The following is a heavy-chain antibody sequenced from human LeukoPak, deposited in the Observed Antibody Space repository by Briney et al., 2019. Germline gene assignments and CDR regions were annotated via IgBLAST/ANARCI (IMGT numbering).Heavy chain of an antibody. CDR3: ATNSFQYNWFDP. CDR1: GGSISSYY. J-gene: IGHJ5*02. V-gene: IGHV4-59*08. CDR2: THYSGAT. D-gene: IGHD5-24*01. Sequence: PSETLSLTCTVSGGSISSYYWSWLRQPPGKGLEYIGYTHYSGATNYNPSLKSRVTISLDTSGNQFSLKLSSVTAADTAVYYCATNSFQYNWFDPWGQGTLVTVSS.